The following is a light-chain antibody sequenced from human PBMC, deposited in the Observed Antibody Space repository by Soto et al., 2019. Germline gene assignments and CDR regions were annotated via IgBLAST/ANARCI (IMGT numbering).Light chain of an antibody. V-gene: IGKV3-20*01. Sequence: EIVLTQSPGTLSLSPGERATLSCRASQSVSSSYLAWYQQKPGQAPRLLIYGASSRATGIPDRFSGSGSGTDFTLTISRLEPEDLAAYYCQQYGRSPYTFGQGTKLEIK. CDR1: QSVSSSY. CDR3: QQYGRSPYT. J-gene: IGKJ2*01. CDR2: GAS.